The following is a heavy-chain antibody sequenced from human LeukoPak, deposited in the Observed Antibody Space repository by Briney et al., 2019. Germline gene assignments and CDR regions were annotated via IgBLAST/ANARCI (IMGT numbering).Heavy chain of an antibody. J-gene: IGHJ4*02. CDR1: GFTFSNYA. CDR3: VKITGAKSYDY. V-gene: IGHV3-23*01. Sequence: GGSLRLSCAASGFTFSNYAMTWVRQAPGKGLEWVSAIGGSTYYADSVKGRFTISRDNSKNTLYLQMNSLRAEDTAVYYCVKITGAKSYDYWGQGTLVTVSS. D-gene: IGHD1-26*01. CDR2: IGGST.